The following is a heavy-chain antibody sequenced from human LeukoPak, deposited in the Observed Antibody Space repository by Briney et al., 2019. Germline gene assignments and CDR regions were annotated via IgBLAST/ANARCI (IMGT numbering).Heavy chain of an antibody. CDR2: IKQDGSEK. CDR1: GLTFSNYW. D-gene: IGHD3-16*01. V-gene: IGHV3-7*03. J-gene: IGHJ4*02. Sequence: GGSLRLSCAASGLTFSNYWMDWVRQAPGKGLEWVANIKQDGSEKNYVDSVKGRFIIPRDNAKNSLYLQMNTLRADDTAVYYCARDGFGTGSNWGQGTLVTVSS. CDR3: ARDGFGTGSN.